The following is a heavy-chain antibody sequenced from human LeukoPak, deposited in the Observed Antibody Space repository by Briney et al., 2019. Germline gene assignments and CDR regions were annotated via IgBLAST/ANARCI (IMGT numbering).Heavy chain of an antibody. CDR1: GFTFDDYA. V-gene: IGHV3-9*01. D-gene: IGHD3-22*01. CDR2: ISWNSGSI. Sequence: GGSLRLSCAPSGFTFDDYAMHWVRQAPGKGLEWVSGISWNSGSIGYADSVKGRFTISRDNAKNSLYLQMNSLRAEDTALYYCAKDTAYNYYDSSGYFGYWGQGTLVTVSS. J-gene: IGHJ4*02. CDR3: AKDTAYNYYDSSGYFGY.